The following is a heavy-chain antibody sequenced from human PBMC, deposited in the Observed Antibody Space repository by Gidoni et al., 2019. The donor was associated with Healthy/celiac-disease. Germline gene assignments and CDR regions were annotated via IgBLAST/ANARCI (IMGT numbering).Heavy chain of an antibody. CDR1: GYSFTSYW. Sequence: EVQLVQSGAEVKKPGESLKISCKGSGYSFTSYWIGWVRQMPGKGLEWMGIIYPGDSDTRYSPSFQGQVTISADKSISTAYLQWSSLKASDTAMYYCARPPYYYDSSGYGSPAFDIWGQGTMVTVSS. V-gene: IGHV5-51*01. J-gene: IGHJ3*02. D-gene: IGHD3-22*01. CDR2: IYPGDSDT. CDR3: ARPPYYYDSSGYGSPAFDI.